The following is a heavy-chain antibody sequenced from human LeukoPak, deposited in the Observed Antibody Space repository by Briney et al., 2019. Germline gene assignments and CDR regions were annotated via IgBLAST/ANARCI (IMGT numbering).Heavy chain of an antibody. CDR2: IKQDGTEK. CDR1: GFTFSSYW. CDR3: ARDVRPDY. V-gene: IGHV3-7*04. D-gene: IGHD6-6*01. Sequence: GGSLRLSCAASGFTFSSYWMSWFRQAPGEGLEWVANIKQDGTEKYYMDSVKGRFSISRDNAKNSLYLQMNALRAEDTAVYYCARDVRPDYWGQGTLVTVST. J-gene: IGHJ4*02.